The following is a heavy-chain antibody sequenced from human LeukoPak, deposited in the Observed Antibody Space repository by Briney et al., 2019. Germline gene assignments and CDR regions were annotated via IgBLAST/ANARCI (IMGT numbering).Heavy chain of an antibody. V-gene: IGHV4-4*07. D-gene: IGHD6-13*01. CDR1: GGSLKNSF. J-gene: IGHJ4*02. Sequence: SETLSLTCALSGGSLKNSFWNWIRQPAGKRLEWIGCLFTTGTTDHSPALNYNPSLRSRVSMSVDVSKNQFSLTLTSVTAADTAVYYCARQQLDEGDYFDYWGQGTLVTVSS. CDR2: LFTTGTTDHSPAL. CDR3: ARQQLDEGDYFDY.